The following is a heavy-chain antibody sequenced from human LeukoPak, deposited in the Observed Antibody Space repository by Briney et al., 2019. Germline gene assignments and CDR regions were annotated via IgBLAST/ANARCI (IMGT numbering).Heavy chain of an antibody. Sequence: SETLSLTCTVSGGSISSSSYYWGWIRQPRGRGVEWCGSSYYSGSTYYNPSLKIRVTISVDKAKNQFSLKLSSVTAADTAVYYCARPYDSSGYRPGAFDIWGQGTMVTVSS. CDR1: GGSISSSSYY. V-gene: IGHV4-39*01. CDR2: SYYSGST. D-gene: IGHD3-22*01. J-gene: IGHJ3*02. CDR3: ARPYDSSGYRPGAFDI.